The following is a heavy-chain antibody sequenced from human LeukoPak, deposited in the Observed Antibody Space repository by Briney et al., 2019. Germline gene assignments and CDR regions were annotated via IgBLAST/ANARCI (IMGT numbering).Heavy chain of an antibody. V-gene: IGHV3-11*01. CDR1: GFTFSDCY. Sequence: PGGSLSLSCAASGFTFSDCYMSWIRQAPGKGLEWVSYICDSGRTIYYADSVKGRFTISRDNAKNSVYLQMNNLRAEDTAVYYCARDRLGDYDHSGYYDKWGQGTLVTVSS. CDR2: ICDSGRTI. J-gene: IGHJ4*02. D-gene: IGHD3-22*01. CDR3: ARDRLGDYDHSGYYDK.